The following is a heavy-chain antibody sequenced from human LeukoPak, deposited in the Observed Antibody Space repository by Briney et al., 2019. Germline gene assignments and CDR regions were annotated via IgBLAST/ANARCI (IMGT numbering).Heavy chain of an antibody. Sequence: GGSLRLSCAASGFTFSTYAMHWVRQAPGKGLEWVAVISYDGSNKYYADSVKGRFTISRDNFKNTLYLQMNSLRAEDTAVYYCARAQLWGEVLPRGALDIWGQGTMVTVSS. J-gene: IGHJ3*02. CDR1: GFTFSTYA. V-gene: IGHV3-30-3*01. CDR3: ARAQLWGEVLPRGALDI. D-gene: IGHD1-26*01. CDR2: ISYDGSNK.